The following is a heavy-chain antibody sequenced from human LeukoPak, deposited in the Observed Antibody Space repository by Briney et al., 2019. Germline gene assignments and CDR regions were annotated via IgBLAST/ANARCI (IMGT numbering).Heavy chain of an antibody. CDR1: GGSFSGYH. CDR2: INDRGHT. Sequence: SETLSLTCAVHGGSFSGYHWNWIRQSPEKGLEWTGEINDRGHTNYNPSLKSRVTISVDTSKKQLSLRLSSVTAADTAVYYCARDPTTVVTLPYYFDFWGQGTLVAVSS. D-gene: IGHD4-23*01. J-gene: IGHJ4*02. CDR3: ARDPTTVVTLPYYFDF. V-gene: IGHV4-34*01.